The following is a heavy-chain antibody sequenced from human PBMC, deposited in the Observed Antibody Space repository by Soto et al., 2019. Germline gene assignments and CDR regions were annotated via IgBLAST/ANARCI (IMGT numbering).Heavy chain of an antibody. V-gene: IGHV3-30*18. Sequence: GGSLRLSCAASGFTFSSYGMHWVRQAPGKGLEWVAVISYDGSNKYYADSVKGRFTISRDNSKNTLYLQMNSLRAEDTAVYYCAKAIASGWYYYYMDVWGKGTTVTVSS. CDR1: GFTFSSYG. D-gene: IGHD6-19*01. J-gene: IGHJ6*03. CDR2: ISYDGSNK. CDR3: AKAIASGWYYYYMDV.